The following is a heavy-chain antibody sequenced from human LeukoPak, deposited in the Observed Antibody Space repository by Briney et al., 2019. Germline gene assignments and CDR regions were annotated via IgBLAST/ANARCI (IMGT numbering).Heavy chain of an antibody. V-gene: IGHV3-23*01. Sequence: GGSLRLSCAASGFTFSSYAMSWVRQAPGKGLEWVSAISGSGGSTYYADSVKGRFTISRDNSKNTLYLQMNSLRAEDTAVYYRAKVPDSSGWYYFDYWGQGTLVTVSS. J-gene: IGHJ4*02. CDR3: AKVPDSSGWYYFDY. D-gene: IGHD6-19*01. CDR1: GFTFSSYA. CDR2: ISGSGGST.